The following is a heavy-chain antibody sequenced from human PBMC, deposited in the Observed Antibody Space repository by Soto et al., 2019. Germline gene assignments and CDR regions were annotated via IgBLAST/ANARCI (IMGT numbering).Heavy chain of an antibody. D-gene: IGHD4-17*01. V-gene: IGHV4-31*03. J-gene: IGHJ3*02. CDR2: MCYSGST. CDR3: ASRDYGYTFNI. Sequence: SETLSLTCTVSGGSVTGGGFCWSWIRQHPGEGLEFIGYMCYSGSTNYNPSLKSRVAISIDTSKNQFSLTLTFVTAADTAVYYCASRDYGYTFNIWGQGTMVTVSS. CDR1: GGSVTGGGFC.